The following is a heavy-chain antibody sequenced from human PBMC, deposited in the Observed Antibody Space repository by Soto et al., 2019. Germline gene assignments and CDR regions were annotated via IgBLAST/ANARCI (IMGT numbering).Heavy chain of an antibody. D-gene: IGHD4-17*01. V-gene: IGHV4-31*03. J-gene: IGHJ3*02. CDR2: MCYSGST. CDR3: ASRDYGYTFNI. Sequence: SETLSLTCTVSGGSVTGGGFCWSWIRQHPGEGLEFIGYMCYSGSTNYNPSLKSRVAISIDTSKNQFSLTLTFVTAADTAVYYCASRDYGYTFNIWGQGTMVTVSS. CDR1: GGSVTGGGFC.